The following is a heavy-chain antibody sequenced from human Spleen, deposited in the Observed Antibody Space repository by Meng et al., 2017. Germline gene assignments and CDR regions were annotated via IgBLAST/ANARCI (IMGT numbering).Heavy chain of an antibody. Sequence: GESLKISCAASGFTFSSYAMSWVRQAPGKGLEWVSAISGSGGSTYYADSVKGRFTISRDNSRNTLYLQMNSLRAEDTAVYYCARLELSTIDYWGQGTLVTVSS. CDR2: ISGSGGST. D-gene: IGHD3-3*02. V-gene: IGHV3-23*01. CDR3: ARLELSTIDY. J-gene: IGHJ4*02. CDR1: GFTFSSYA.